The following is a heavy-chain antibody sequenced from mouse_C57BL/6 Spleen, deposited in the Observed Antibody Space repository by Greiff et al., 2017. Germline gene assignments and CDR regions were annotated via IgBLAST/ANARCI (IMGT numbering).Heavy chain of an antibody. D-gene: IGHD2-2*01. Sequence: LQLQQSGPELVKPGSSVKIPCKAPGYTFTVYNMDWVLQSPGKSLEWIGDINPNNGGTIYNQKFKGKATLTEGKSSSTDSMELRSLTSEDTAVYYWARYGYGGFAYWGQGTLVTVSA. CDR2: INPNNGGT. J-gene: IGHJ3*01. V-gene: IGHV1-18*01. CDR3: ARYGYGGFAY. CDR1: GYTFTVYN.